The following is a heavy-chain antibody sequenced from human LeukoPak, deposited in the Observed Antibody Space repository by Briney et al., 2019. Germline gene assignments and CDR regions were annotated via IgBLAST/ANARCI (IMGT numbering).Heavy chain of an antibody. CDR1: GTSFSSYY. V-gene: IGHV4-34*01. CDR2: VNHSGYT. Sequence: PSETLSLTCAVSGTSFSSYYWSWIRQPPGKGLEWIGEVNHSGYTNDNPSLKSRVTISVDTSKNQFSLRLRSVTAADTAVYFCARMTTRHDFWGQGTLVTVSS. D-gene: IGHD4-17*01. J-gene: IGHJ4*02. CDR3: ARMTTRHDF.